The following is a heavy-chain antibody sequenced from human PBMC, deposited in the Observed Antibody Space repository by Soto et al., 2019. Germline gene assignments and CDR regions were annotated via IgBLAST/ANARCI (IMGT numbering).Heavy chain of an antibody. CDR2: IIPIFGTA. CDR3: ARDLGRDGYTYTRDDAFDI. J-gene: IGHJ3*02. CDR1: GGTFSSYA. Sequence: SVKVSCKASGGTFSSYAISWVRQAPGQGLEWMGGIIPIFGTANYAQKFQGRVTITVDESTSTAYMELSSLRSEDTAVYYCARDLGRDGYTYTRDDAFDIWGQGTMVTVSS. V-gene: IGHV1-69*13. D-gene: IGHD3-16*01.